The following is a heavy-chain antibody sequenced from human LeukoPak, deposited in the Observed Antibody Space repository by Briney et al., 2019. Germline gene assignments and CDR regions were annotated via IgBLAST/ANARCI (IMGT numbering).Heavy chain of an antibody. Sequence: QPGGSLRLSCAASGFTFGSYSMNWVRQAPGKGLEWVSYISSSSSTIYYADSVKGRFTISRDNAKNSLYLQMNSLRAEDTAVYYCATIDGHYDSSGYWGQGTLVIVSS. CDR1: GFTFGSYS. CDR3: ATIDGHYDSSGY. CDR2: ISSSSSTI. D-gene: IGHD3-22*01. V-gene: IGHV3-48*01. J-gene: IGHJ4*02.